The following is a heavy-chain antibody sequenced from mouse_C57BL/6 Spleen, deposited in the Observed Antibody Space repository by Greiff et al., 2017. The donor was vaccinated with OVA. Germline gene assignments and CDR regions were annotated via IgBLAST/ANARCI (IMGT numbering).Heavy chain of an antibody. J-gene: IGHJ2*01. D-gene: IGHD2-1*01. V-gene: IGHV5-17*01. CDR1: GFTFSDYG. Sequence: EVQLQESGGGLVKPGGSLKLSCAASGFTFSDYGMHWVRQAPEKGLEWVAYISSGSSTIYYADTVKGRFTISRDNANNTLFLQMTSLRSEDTAMYYCARNIYYGNPFDYWGQGTTLTVSS. CDR3: ARNIYYGNPFDY. CDR2: ISSGSSTI.